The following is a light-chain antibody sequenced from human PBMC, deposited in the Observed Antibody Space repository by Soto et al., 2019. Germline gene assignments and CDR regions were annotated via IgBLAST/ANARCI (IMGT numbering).Light chain of an antibody. CDR1: QSVSSTY. Sequence: EIVLTQSPATLSLSSGERVTLSCRASQSVSSTYLAWYQQKPGQAPRLLIYGASSRATGIPDRFSGSGSGTDFTLTISRLEPEDFAVYYCQQYGSSPFSFGQGTKVDIK. J-gene: IGKJ1*01. CDR3: QQYGSSPFS. V-gene: IGKV3-20*01. CDR2: GAS.